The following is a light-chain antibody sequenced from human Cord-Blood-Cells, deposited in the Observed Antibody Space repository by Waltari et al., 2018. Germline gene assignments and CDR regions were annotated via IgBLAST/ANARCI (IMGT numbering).Light chain of an antibody. Sequence: DIVMTQSPATLSVSPGERATLSCRASQSVSSNLAWYQQKPGQAPRLLIYGASTRATGIPARFSGSGSGTEFTLTISSLQSEDVSVYYCQQYNNWPQLTFGGGTKVEIK. J-gene: IGKJ4*01. V-gene: IGKV3-15*01. CDR1: QSVSSN. CDR3: QQYNNWPQLT. CDR2: GAS.